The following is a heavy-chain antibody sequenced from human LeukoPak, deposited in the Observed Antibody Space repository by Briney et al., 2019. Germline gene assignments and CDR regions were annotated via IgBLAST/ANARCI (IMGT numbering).Heavy chain of an antibody. CDR1: GGSISRSSSY. V-gene: IGHV4-39*01. CDR3: ARHGPSFDF. Sequence: PSETLSLTCTVSGGSISRSSSYWGWIRHPPGKGLEWIGSIYYSGSTYYNPSLKSQVSLSLDTSKKQFSVKLSAATAADTAVYYCARHGPSFDFWGQGTLVTVSS. CDR2: IYYSGST. J-gene: IGHJ4*02.